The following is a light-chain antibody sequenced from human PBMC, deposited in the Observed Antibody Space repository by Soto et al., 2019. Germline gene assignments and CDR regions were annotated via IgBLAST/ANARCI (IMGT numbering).Light chain of an antibody. CDR1: QSMTTN. CDR2: GAS. Sequence: EIVMTQSPATLSVSPGEGVTLSCRASQSMTTNLAWYQQKPGQAPRLLIYGASTRATGIPARFSGSGSGTEFTLTISSLQSEDFAVYYCQQYNNWPLTFGGGTKVDIK. CDR3: QQYNNWPLT. V-gene: IGKV3-15*01. J-gene: IGKJ4*01.